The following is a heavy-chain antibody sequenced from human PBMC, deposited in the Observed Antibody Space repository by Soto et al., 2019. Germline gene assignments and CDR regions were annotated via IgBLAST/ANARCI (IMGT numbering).Heavy chain of an antibody. Sequence: SETLSLTCAVYGGSFSGYYWSWIRQPPGKGLEWIGEINHSGSTNYNPSLKSRVTISVDTSKNQFSLKLSSVTAADTAVYYCARGFAFLRVGELIDYYGMDVWGQGTTVTVSS. V-gene: IGHV4-34*01. D-gene: IGHD3-10*01. CDR2: INHSGST. CDR1: GGSFSGYY. CDR3: ARGFAFLRVGELIDYYGMDV. J-gene: IGHJ6*02.